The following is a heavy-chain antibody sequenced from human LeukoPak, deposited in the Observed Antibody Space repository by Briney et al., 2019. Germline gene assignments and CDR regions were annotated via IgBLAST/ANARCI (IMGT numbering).Heavy chain of an antibody. D-gene: IGHD3-10*01. CDR1: GFTFSGYS. V-gene: IGHV3-48*01. CDR3: ARDKGDYYYYYMDV. J-gene: IGHJ6*03. Sequence: RPGGSLRLSCAGSGFTFSGYSMHWVRQAPGKGLEWVAYISTSGSSAYYTDSVQGRFTISRDNAKNSLYLQMNTLRAEDTAVYYCARDKGDYYYYYMDVWGKGTTVTVSS. CDR2: ISTSGSSA.